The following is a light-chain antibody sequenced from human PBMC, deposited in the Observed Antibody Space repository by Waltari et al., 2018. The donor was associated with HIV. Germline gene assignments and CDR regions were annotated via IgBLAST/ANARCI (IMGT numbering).Light chain of an antibody. J-gene: IGLJ3*02. CDR2: EVT. Sequence: QSALPQPASVSGSPGQSITISCTGTSSDINYDNYVSWYQPQPAKVPRGISSEVTNRPAGVSSRFSGSKSGNTAALTISGLRAEDEADYFCTSYVSSASPEFGGWTRLTVL. V-gene: IGLV2-14*01. CDR3: TSYVSSASPE. CDR1: SSDINYDNY.